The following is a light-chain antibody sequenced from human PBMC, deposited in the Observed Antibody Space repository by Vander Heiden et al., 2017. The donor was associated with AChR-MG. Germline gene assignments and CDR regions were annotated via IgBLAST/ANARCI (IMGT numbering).Light chain of an antibody. CDR3: QQCADPPFT. V-gene: IGKV1-33*01. CDR1: QDLRNY. J-gene: IGKJ3*01. Sequence: DMQMTQSPSFLSASVGDRATITCLASQDLRNYLNWYQQKPGQAPRLLIYDASYLGTGIPSRFSASGSGTDFTFTISSLEPEDFATYYCQQCADPPFTFGPGTKVHLK. CDR2: DAS.